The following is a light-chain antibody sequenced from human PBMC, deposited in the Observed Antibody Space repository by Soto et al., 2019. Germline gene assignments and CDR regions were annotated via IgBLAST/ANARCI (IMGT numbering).Light chain of an antibody. CDR3: CSYAGTYPYV. J-gene: IGLJ1*01. CDR2: DVT. V-gene: IGLV2-11*01. CDR1: GSDVGGYNY. Sequence: QSALTQPRSVSGSPGQSVTISCTGTGSDVGGYNYVSWYQQHPGKAPKVMIFDVTKRPSGVPDRFSGSKSGNTASLTISGLQADDEADYYCCSYAGTYPYVFGAGTKLTVL.